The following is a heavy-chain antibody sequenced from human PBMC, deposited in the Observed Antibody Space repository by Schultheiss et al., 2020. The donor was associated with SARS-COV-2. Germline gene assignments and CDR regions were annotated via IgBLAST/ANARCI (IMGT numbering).Heavy chain of an antibody. CDR2: IYYSGST. CDR3: ARGKSNWNYYRYYYGMDV. Sequence: SETLSLTCTVSGGSISSGGYYWSWIRQHPGKGLEWIGYIYYSGSTYYNPSLKSRVTISVDTSKNQFSLKLSSVTAADTAVYYCARGKSNWNYYRYYYGMDVWGQGTTVTVSS. J-gene: IGHJ6*02. D-gene: IGHD1-7*01. CDR1: GGSISSGGYY. V-gene: IGHV4-31*03.